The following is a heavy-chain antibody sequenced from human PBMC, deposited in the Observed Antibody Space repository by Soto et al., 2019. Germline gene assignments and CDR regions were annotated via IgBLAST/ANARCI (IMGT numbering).Heavy chain of an antibody. Sequence: QVQLVESGGGVVQPGRSLRLSCAASGFTFSSYAMHWVRQAPGKGLEWVAVISYDGSNKYYADSVKGRFTISRDNSKNTLYLQMNSLRAEDTAVYYCARDVGLGQQWLAYYFDYWGKGTLVTVSS. CDR3: ARDVGLGQQWLAYYFDY. CDR1: GFTFSSYA. V-gene: IGHV3-30-3*01. J-gene: IGHJ4*02. D-gene: IGHD6-19*01. CDR2: ISYDGSNK.